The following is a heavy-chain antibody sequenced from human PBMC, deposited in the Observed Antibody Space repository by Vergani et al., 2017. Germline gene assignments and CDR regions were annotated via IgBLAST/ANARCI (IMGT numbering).Heavy chain of an antibody. CDR3: ARGQGATITGAQAWFDY. J-gene: IGHJ4*02. CDR1: GGSISSGGYY. D-gene: IGHD5-24*01. V-gene: IGHV4-31*03. Sequence: QVQLQESGPGLVKPPQTLSLTCTVSGGSISSGGYYWSWIRQHPGKGLEWIGYIYHSGSTYYNPSLKSRVTISVDRSKNQFSLKLSSVTAADTAVYYCARGQGATITGAQAWFDYWGQGTLVTVSS. CDR2: IYHSGST.